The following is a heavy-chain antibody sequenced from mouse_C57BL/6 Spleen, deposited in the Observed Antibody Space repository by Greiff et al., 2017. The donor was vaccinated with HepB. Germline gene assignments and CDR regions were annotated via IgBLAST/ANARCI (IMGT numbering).Heavy chain of an antibody. D-gene: IGHD1-1*01. CDR1: GYAFSSSW. V-gene: IGHV1-82*01. J-gene: IGHJ2*01. Sequence: QVTLKVSGPELVKPGASVKISCKASGYAFSSSWMNWVKQRPGKGLEWIGRIYPGDGDTNYNGKFKGKATLTADKSSSTAYMQLSSLTSEDSAVYFCARRTTVVAPFDYWGQGTTLTVSS. CDR2: IYPGDGDT. CDR3: ARRTTVVAPFDY.